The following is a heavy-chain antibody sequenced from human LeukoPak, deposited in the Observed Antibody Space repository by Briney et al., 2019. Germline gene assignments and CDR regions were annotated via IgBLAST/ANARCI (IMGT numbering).Heavy chain of an antibody. Sequence: SETLSLTCTVSGGSISSSSYYWGWIRQPPGKGLEWIGSIYYSGSTYYNPSLKSRVTISVDTSKNQFSLKLSSVTAADTAVYYCARDPRYGHSSANGAPDYWGQGTLVTVSS. J-gene: IGHJ4*02. CDR1: GGSISSSSYY. D-gene: IGHD6-19*01. V-gene: IGHV4-39*07. CDR3: ARDPRYGHSSANGAPDY. CDR2: IYYSGST.